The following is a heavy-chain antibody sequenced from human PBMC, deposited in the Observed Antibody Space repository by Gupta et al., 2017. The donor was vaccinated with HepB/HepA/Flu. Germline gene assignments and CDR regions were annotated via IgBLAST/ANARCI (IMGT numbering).Heavy chain of an antibody. V-gene: IGHV3-23*01. Sequence: EVQLLESGGGLVQPGGSLRLSCAASGFTFSNKAMRWVRQAPGKGREWVSGIGSDIKTHDADSVKGRFNIYRDNSKNTMFLKMNRLRAEETAIYYCAKYLYFWSAMDAWVKVTTVTVS. D-gene: IGHD3-3*01. J-gene: IGHJ6*03. CDR2: IGSDIKT. CDR3: AKYLYFWSAMDA. CDR1: GFTFSNKA.